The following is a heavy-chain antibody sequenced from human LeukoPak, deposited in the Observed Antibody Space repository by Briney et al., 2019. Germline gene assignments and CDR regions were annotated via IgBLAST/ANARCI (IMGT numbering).Heavy chain of an antibody. Sequence: PGGSLRLSCAASGFTFSSYEMNWVRQAPGKGLEWVSYISSSGSTIYYADPVKGRFTISRDNAKNSLYLQMNSLRAEDTAVYYCARGAAAMMGYYYYYGMDVWGQGTTVTVSS. J-gene: IGHJ6*02. D-gene: IGHD2-2*01. V-gene: IGHV3-48*03. CDR1: GFTFSSYE. CDR2: ISSSGSTI. CDR3: ARGAAAMMGYYYYYGMDV.